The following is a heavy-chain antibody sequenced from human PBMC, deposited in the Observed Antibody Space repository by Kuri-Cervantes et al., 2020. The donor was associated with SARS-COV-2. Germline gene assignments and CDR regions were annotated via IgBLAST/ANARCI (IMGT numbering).Heavy chain of an antibody. CDR2: ISSSGSTI. CDR1: GFTFSSYG. J-gene: IGHJ6*02. D-gene: IGHD1-14*01. Sequence: GESLKISRAASGFTFSSYGMHWVRQAPGKGLEWVSYISSSGSTIYYADSVKGRFTISRDNAKNSLYLQMNSLRAEDTAVYYCARDRMETGYYYYGMDVWGQGTTVTVSS. CDR3: ARDRMETGYYYYGMDV. V-gene: IGHV3-48*04.